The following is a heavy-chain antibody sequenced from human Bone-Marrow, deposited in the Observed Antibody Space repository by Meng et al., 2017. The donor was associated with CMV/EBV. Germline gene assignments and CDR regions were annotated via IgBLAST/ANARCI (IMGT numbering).Heavy chain of an antibody. CDR1: GFTFSNAW. D-gene: IGHD5/OR15-5a*01. J-gene: IGHJ6*02. CDR2: IKSKTDGGTT. Sequence: GESLKISCAASGFTFSNAWMSWVRQAPGWGLEWVGRIKSKTDGGTTDYAAPVKGRFTISRDDSKNTLYLQMNSLKTEDTAVYYCTTRSNYYYYGTDVWGQGTTVTVSS. V-gene: IGHV3-15*01. CDR3: TTRSNYYYYGTDV.